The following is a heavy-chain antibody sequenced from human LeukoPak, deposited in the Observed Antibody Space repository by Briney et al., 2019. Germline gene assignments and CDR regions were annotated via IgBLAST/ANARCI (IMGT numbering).Heavy chain of an antibody. CDR3: AKTTTGYSSGRYPGWPVDY. Sequence: GGSLRLSCAASGFTFSSYAVSWVRQAPGKGLEWVSAISGSGGGTYYADSVKGRFTISRDNSKNTLYLQMSNLSTEDTAVYYCAKTTTGYSSGRYPGWPVDYWGQGTLVSVSS. J-gene: IGHJ4*02. D-gene: IGHD6-19*01. V-gene: IGHV3-23*01. CDR2: ISGSGGGT. CDR1: GFTFSSYA.